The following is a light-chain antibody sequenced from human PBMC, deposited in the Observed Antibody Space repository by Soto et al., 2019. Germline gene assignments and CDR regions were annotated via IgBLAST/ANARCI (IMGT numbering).Light chain of an antibody. V-gene: IGKV1-9*01. J-gene: IGKJ2*01. CDR2: VAS. CDR3: QQVNSFPHT. Sequence: DIQLTQSPSFLSASVGDRVTISCRASQGINNYLAWYQQEPGKAPKVLIYVASTLQSGVPSRFSGSGSGTEFTLTISSLQPEDFATYSCQQVNSFPHTFGQGTKLEIK. CDR1: QGINNY.